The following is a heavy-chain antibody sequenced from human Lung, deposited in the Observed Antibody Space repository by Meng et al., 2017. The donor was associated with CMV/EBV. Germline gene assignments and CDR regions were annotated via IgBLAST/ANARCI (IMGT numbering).Heavy chain of an antibody. CDR3: VGHQGGPRDGVRLV. CDR1: GLIFNKYG. D-gene: IGHD2-15*01. CDR2: IDVDGQRR. V-gene: IGHV3-30*02. J-gene: IGHJ4*02. Sequence: GGSXRLXCVASGLIFNKYGIHWHRQAPGKGLEWLSFIDVDGQRRYNGDTVKARFVVFKDRSKNTVVLQMNSVRDEDAAVFYLVGHQGGPRDGVRLVWGQGTXVTVSS.